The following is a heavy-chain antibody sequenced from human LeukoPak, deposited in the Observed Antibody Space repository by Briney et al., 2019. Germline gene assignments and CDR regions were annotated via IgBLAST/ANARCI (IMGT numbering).Heavy chain of an antibody. CDR2: INPNSGGT. CDR3: ARDVGIVAVTGGGNY. Sequence: GASVKVSCKASGYTFTGYYMHWVRQAPGQGLEWMGRINPNSGGTNYAQKFQGRVTMTRDTSISTAYMELSRLRSDDTAVYYCARDVGIVAVTGGGNYWGQGTLVTVSS. CDR1: GYTFTGYY. D-gene: IGHD2-21*01. V-gene: IGHV1-2*06. J-gene: IGHJ4*02.